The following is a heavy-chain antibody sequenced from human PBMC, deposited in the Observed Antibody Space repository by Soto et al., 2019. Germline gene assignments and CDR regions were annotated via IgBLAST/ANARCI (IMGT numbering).Heavy chain of an antibody. CDR3: XXXXXXXXXAAAGXXXXFQH. D-gene: IGHD6-13*01. J-gene: IGHJ1*01. CDR2: IYWDDDK. CDR1: GFSLSTSGVG. Sequence: QITLKESGPTLVKPTQTLTLTCTFSGFSLSTSGVGVGWIRQPPGKALEWLALIYWDDDKRYSPSLKSRLTITKDTSKNQVXXXXXXXXXXXXXXXXXXXXXXXXXXAAAGXXXXFQHWGQGTLVTVSS. V-gene: IGHV2-5*02.